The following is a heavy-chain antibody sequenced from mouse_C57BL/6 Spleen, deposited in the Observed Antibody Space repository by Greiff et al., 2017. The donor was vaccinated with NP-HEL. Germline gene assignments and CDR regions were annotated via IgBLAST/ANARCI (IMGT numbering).Heavy chain of an antibody. CDR3: ARDGSSEVGFAY. CDR1: GYTFTSYG. V-gene: IGHV1-81*01. Sequence: QVHVKQSGAELARPGASVKLSCKASGYTFTSYGISWVKQRTGQGLEWIGEIYPRSGNTYYNEKFKGKATLTADKSSSTAYMELRSLTSEDSAVYFCARDGSSEVGFAYWGQGTLVTVSA. J-gene: IGHJ3*01. CDR2: IYPRSGNT. D-gene: IGHD1-1*01.